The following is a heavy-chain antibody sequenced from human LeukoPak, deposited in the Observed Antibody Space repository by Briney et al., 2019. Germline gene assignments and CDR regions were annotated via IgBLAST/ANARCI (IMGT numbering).Heavy chain of an antibody. V-gene: IGHV4-38-2*02. J-gene: IGHJ4*02. CDR3: ARGVIAAGGNDFDY. CDR2: IYHSGST. CDR1: GYAISSGYF. Sequence: SETLSLTCSVSGYAISSGYFWGWIRQPPGKGLEWIGTIYHSGSTYYNPSLKSRVTMSVDTSKNQLSLKVISVTAADTAVYYCARGVIAAGGNDFDYWGQGTLVTVSS. D-gene: IGHD6-13*01.